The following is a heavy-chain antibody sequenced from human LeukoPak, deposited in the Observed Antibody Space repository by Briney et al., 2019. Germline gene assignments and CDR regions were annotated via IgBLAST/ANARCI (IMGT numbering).Heavy chain of an antibody. Sequence: SETLSLTCTVSGGSISSSSDYWGWIRQPPGKGLEWIGSMYFSGSTYYNPSLKSRVTLSVDTSKNQISLKLSSVTAADTAVYYCARHVGWGKDEFDIWGQGTMVTVSS. CDR2: MYFSGST. D-gene: IGHD7-27*01. CDR1: GGSISSSSDY. CDR3: ARHVGWGKDEFDI. J-gene: IGHJ3*02. V-gene: IGHV4-39*01.